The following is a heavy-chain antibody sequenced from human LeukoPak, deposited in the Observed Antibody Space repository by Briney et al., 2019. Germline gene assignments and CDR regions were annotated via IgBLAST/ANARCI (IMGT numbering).Heavy chain of an antibody. CDR1: GFTFSSYT. V-gene: IGHV3-21*01. CDR3: ARDDPIAVLANIYFDY. Sequence: GGSLRLSCAASGFTFSSYTMNWVRQAPGKGLEWVSSISSSGSYIYYADSVKGRFTISRDNAKNSLYLQLNSLRAEDTAVYFCARDDPIAVLANIYFDYWGQGTLVTVSS. CDR2: ISSSGSYI. D-gene: IGHD6-19*01. J-gene: IGHJ4*02.